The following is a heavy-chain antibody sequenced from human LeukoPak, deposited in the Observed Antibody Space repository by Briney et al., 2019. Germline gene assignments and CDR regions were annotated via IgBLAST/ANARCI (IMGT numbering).Heavy chain of an antibody. V-gene: IGHV3-74*01. CDR2: INTDGTVT. Sequence: GGSLRLSCAASGFTFSKYWMLWARQAPGKGLESVSRINTDGTVTTYADSVKGRFTVSRDNAANTMFLQMNSVRDEDTAVYYCATKQWLAPPPDSWGQGTPVTVSS. J-gene: IGHJ4*02. CDR3: ATKQWLAPPPDS. CDR1: GFTFSKYW. D-gene: IGHD6-19*01.